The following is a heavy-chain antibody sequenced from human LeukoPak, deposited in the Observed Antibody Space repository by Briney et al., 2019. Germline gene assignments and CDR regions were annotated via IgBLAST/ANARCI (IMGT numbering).Heavy chain of an antibody. CDR2: IDSSSRYI. D-gene: IGHD2-2*01. CDR1: GFTFSSYN. CDR3: ARVGGHCTSTSCPPPDY. Sequence: GGSLRLSCAASGFTFSSYNMDWVRQAPGKGLEWVSFIDSSSRYIYQADSVKGRFTTSRDNAKSSVFLQMNSLRADDTAVYYCARVGGHCTSTSCPPPDYWGQGTLVTVSS. V-gene: IGHV3-21*01. J-gene: IGHJ4*02.